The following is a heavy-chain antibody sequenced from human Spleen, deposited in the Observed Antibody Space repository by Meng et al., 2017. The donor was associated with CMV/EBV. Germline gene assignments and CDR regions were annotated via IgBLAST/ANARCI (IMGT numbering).Heavy chain of an antibody. J-gene: IGHJ3*02. Sequence: GESLKISCAASGFTFSNYAMSWVRQAPGKGLEWVSVISASSSSTYYGDSVKGRFNISRDNSNNTFYLQMNSLRAEDTAVYYCAKIKTITMIVVPGFDIWGQGTMVTVSS. D-gene: IGHD3-22*01. CDR2: ISASSSST. CDR1: GFTFSNYA. CDR3: AKIKTITMIVVPGFDI. V-gene: IGHV3-23*01.